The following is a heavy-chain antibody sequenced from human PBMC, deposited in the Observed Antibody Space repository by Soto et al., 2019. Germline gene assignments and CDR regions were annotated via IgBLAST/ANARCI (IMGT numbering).Heavy chain of an antibody. V-gene: IGHV4-59*01. D-gene: IGHD6-13*01. CDR1: GGSISSYY. CDR2: IYYSGST. CDR3: ARGDGYHSGTYFDY. Sequence: QVQLQESGPGLVKPSETLSLTCTVSGGSISSYYWSWIRQPPGKGLEWIGYIYYSGSTNYNPSLKSRVTISVDTSKNQFSLKLSSVTAADTAVYYCARGDGYHSGTYFDYWGQGTLVTVSS. J-gene: IGHJ4*02.